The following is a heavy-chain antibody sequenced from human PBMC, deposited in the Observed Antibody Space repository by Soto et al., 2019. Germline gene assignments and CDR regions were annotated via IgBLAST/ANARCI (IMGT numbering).Heavy chain of an antibody. Sequence: GGSLRLSCAASGFTFSDYYMSWIRQAPGKGLEWVSYISSSGSTIYYADSVKGRFTISRDNAKNSLYLQMNSLRAEDTAVYYCARDIPAPYCSSTSCPENYWGQGTLVTVSS. CDR1: GFTFSDYY. CDR3: ARDIPAPYCSSTSCPENY. D-gene: IGHD2-2*01. J-gene: IGHJ4*02. V-gene: IGHV3-11*01. CDR2: ISSSGSTI.